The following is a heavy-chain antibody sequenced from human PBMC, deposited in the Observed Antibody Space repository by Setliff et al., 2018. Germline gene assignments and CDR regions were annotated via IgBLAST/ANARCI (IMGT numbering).Heavy chain of an antibody. J-gene: IGHJ4*02. V-gene: IGHV4-4*07. CDR3: ARGPDY. CDR1: GGSITESC. CDR2: MFVSKTT. Sequence: SETLSLTCTVSGGSITESCWSWIRQPAGKGLEWIGRMFVSKTTDYNPSLRSRVTMSMDTPNNEFYLNLSSVTAADTAVYFCARGPDYWGQGTQVTVSS.